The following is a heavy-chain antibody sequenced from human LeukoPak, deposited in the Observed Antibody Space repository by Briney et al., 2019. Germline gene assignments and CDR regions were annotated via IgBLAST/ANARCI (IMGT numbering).Heavy chain of an antibody. CDR3: ARNDSRGGSSDY. CDR2: IIPIFGTA. D-gene: IGHD4-11*01. V-gene: IGHV1-69*05. Sequence: SVKVSCKASGGTFSSYAISWVRQAPGQGLEWMGGIIPIFGTANYAQKFQGRVTITTDESTSTAYMELSSLRSDDTAVYYCARNDSRGGSSDYWGQGTLVTVSS. J-gene: IGHJ4*02. CDR1: GGTFSSYA.